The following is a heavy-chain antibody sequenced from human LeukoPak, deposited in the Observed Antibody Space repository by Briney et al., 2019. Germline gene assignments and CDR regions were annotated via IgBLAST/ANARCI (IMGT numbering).Heavy chain of an antibody. CDR2: IYWNDDK. CDR3: AHTSYSSSWYLVEDY. CDR1: GFSLYNSGVG. J-gene: IGHJ4*02. Sequence: ESGPTLVKPTQTLTLTCTFSGFSLYNSGVGVGWIRQPPVKALEWLALIYWNDDKRYSPSLKSRLTITKDTSKNQVVLTMTNMDPVDTATYYCAHTSYSSSWYLVEDYWGQGTLVTVSS. D-gene: IGHD6-13*01. V-gene: IGHV2-5*01.